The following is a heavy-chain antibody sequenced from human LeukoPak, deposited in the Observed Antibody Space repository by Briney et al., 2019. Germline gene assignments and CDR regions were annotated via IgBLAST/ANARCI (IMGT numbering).Heavy chain of an antibody. J-gene: IGHJ5*02. CDR1: GFTFSSYA. CDR3: ARGRARQQLVQRLGWFDP. Sequence: GGSLRLSCAASGFTFSSYAMHWVRQAPGKGLEWVAVISYDGSNKYYADSVKGRFTISRDNSKNTLYLQMNSLRAEDTAVYYCARGRARQQLVQRLGWFDPWGQGTLVTVSS. V-gene: IGHV3-30*04. D-gene: IGHD6-13*01. CDR2: ISYDGSNK.